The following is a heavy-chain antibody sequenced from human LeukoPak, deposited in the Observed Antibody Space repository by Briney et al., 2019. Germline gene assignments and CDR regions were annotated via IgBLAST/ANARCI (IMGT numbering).Heavy chain of an antibody. D-gene: IGHD1-14*01. CDR1: GFTFTKYW. V-gene: IGHV3-7*01. CDR2: IKQDGSDK. J-gene: IGHJ4*02. Sequence: GDSLRLSCAASGFTFTKYWMTWVRQAPGKGLEWVGNIKQDGSDKNYMDSVKGRFTISRDNTKNSVYLQMSSLRAEDTAVYYCAREVWGPECWGQGTLVTVSS. CDR3: AREVWGPEC.